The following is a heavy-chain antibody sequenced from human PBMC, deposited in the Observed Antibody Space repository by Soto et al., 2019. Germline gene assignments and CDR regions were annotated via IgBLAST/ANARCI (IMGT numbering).Heavy chain of an antibody. J-gene: IGHJ4*02. D-gene: IGHD3-22*01. Sequence: ASVKVSCKASGYTFTGYYMHWVRQAPGQGLEWMGWINPNSGGTNYAQKFQGRVTMTRDTSISTAYMELSRLRSDDTAVYYCARDQSYSYYDSSGYYYGPSYFDYWGQGTLVTVSS. V-gene: IGHV1-2*02. CDR3: ARDQSYSYYDSSGYYYGPSYFDY. CDR1: GYTFTGYY. CDR2: INPNSGGT.